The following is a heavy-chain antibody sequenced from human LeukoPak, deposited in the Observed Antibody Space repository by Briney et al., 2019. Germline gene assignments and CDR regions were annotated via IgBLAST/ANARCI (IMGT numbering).Heavy chain of an antibody. CDR2: IIPIFGTA. Sequence: SVKVSCKGSGGTFSSYAISWVRQAPGQGLEWMGGIIPIFGTANYAQKFQGRVTITTDESTSTAYMELSSLRSEDTAVYYCARADIVVVPGAFDIWGQGTMVTVSS. V-gene: IGHV1-69*05. D-gene: IGHD2-2*01. CDR3: ARADIVVVPGAFDI. CDR1: GGTFSSYA. J-gene: IGHJ3*02.